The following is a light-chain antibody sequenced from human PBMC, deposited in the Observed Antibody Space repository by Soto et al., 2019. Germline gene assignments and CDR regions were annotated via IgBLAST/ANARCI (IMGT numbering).Light chain of an antibody. CDR2: GNS. J-gene: IGLJ1*01. CDR3: QSYDSSLSGYV. CDR1: SSNIGAGYD. Sequence: QSVLTHPPSVSGAPGQRVTISCTGSSSNIGAGYDVHWYQQLPGTAPKLLIYGNSNRPSGVPDRFSGSKSGTSASLAITGLQAEDEADYYCQSYDSSLSGYVFGTGTKVIVL. V-gene: IGLV1-40*01.